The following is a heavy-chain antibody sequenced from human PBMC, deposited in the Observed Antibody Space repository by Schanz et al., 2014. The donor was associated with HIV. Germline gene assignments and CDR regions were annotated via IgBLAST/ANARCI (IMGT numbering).Heavy chain of an antibody. D-gene: IGHD2-15*01. CDR2: IRGGAGGT. Sequence: QVQVVESGGGVLQPGRSLRLSCAASGFTFSNYGMHWVRQAPGRGLEWVSDIRGGAGGTYYADSVKGRFTISRDNAKNTLYLQMNNLRAEDTAVYYCARDAISPYCSGGRCYLDYWGQGTLVTVSS. J-gene: IGHJ4*02. V-gene: IGHV3-NL1*01. CDR1: GFTFSNYG. CDR3: ARDAISPYCSGGRCYLDY.